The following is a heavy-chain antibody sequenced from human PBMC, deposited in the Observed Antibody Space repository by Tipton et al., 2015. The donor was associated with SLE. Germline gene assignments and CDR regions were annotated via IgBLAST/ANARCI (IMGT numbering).Heavy chain of an antibody. V-gene: IGHV3-53*05. D-gene: IGHD2-8*02. Sequence: SLRLSCGASEFTFDGYAMSWVRQVPGKGLEWVSVIYSGGSTYYADSVKGRFTISRDNSKNTLYLQMNSLRAEDTAVYYCARGHCTGGVCSDAFDIWGQGTMVTVSS. CDR1: EFTFDGYA. CDR2: IYSGGST. CDR3: ARGHCTGGVCSDAFDI. J-gene: IGHJ3*02.